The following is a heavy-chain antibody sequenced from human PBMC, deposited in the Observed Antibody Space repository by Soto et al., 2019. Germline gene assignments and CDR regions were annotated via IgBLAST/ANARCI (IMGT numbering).Heavy chain of an antibody. V-gene: IGHV4-31*03. CDR1: GASLSSGGYY. CDR2: IFTTGTT. J-gene: IGHJ3*01. CDR3: ARGLGYDSNGRFLAAFDV. Sequence: QVQLQESGPGLAKPSQTLSLTCTVSGASLSSGGYYWTWIRQVPGKALEWIGYIFTTGTTFCNPSLKSRVVMSIEKSDNQFSLNLRSVTAADTAVYYCARGLGYDSNGRFLAAFDVWGQGTMVTVSS. D-gene: IGHD3-22*01.